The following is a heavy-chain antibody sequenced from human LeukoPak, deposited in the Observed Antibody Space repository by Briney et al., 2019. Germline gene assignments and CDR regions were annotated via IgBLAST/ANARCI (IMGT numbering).Heavy chain of an antibody. Sequence: ASAKVSCKASGYTFTSYDINWVRQATGQGLEWMGWMNPNSGNTGYAQKFQGRVTMTRNTSISTAYMELSSLRSEDTAVYYCARGADRIQLWFGELLPEYYFDYWGQGTLVTVSS. CDR2: MNPNSGNT. CDR3: ARGADRIQLWFGELLPEYYFDY. CDR1: GYTFTSYD. J-gene: IGHJ4*02. V-gene: IGHV1-8*01. D-gene: IGHD3-10*01.